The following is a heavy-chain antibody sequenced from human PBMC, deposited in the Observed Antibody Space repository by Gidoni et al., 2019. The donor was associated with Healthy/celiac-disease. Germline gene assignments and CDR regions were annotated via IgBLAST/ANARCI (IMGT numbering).Heavy chain of an antibody. CDR1: GGSISSGGYY. J-gene: IGHJ4*02. D-gene: IGHD3-22*01. CDR3: AGGGSGYYQTFDY. Sequence: QVQLQESGPGLVQPSQTLSLTCTVSGGSISSGGYYWSWIRQHPGKGLEWMGYIYYSGSTYYNPSLKSRVTISVDTSKNQFSLKLSSVTAADTAVYYCAGGGSGYYQTFDYWGQGTLVTVSS. CDR2: IYYSGST. V-gene: IGHV4-31*03.